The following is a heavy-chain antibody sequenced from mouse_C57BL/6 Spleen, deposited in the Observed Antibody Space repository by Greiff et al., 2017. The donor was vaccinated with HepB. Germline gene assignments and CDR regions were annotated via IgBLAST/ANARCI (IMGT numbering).Heavy chain of an antibody. J-gene: IGHJ1*03. CDR3: ARRPITTVVDWYFDV. V-gene: IGHV1-82*01. D-gene: IGHD1-1*01. CDR2: IYPGDGDT. Sequence: QVQLKESGPELVKPGASVKISCKASGYAFSSSWMNWVKQRPGKGLEWIGRIYPGDGDTNYNGKFKGKATLTADKSSSTAYMQLSSLTSEDSAVYFCARRPITTVVDWYFDVWGTGTTVTVSS. CDR1: GYAFSSSW.